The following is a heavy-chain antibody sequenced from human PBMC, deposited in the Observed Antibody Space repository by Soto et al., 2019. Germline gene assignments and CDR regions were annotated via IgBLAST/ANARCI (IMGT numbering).Heavy chain of an antibody. CDR3: ARLKNHSGSYYERYYYYGMDV. D-gene: IGHD1-26*01. CDR1: GYTFTGYY. V-gene: IGHV1-2*04. J-gene: IGHJ6*02. CDR2: INPNSGGT. Sequence: ASVKVSCKASGYTFTGYYMHWVRQAPGQGLEWMGWINPNSGGTNYAQKFQGWVTMTRDTSISTAYMELSRLRSDDTAVYYCARLKNHSGSYYERYYYYGMDVWGQGTTVTVSS.